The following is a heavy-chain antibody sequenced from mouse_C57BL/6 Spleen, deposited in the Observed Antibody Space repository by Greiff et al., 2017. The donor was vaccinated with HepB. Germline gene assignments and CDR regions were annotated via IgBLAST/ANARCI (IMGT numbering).Heavy chain of an antibody. CDR2: IYPGDGDT. V-gene: IGHV1-80*01. CDR1: GYAFSSYW. CDR3: AGWLLDYYAMDY. D-gene: IGHD2-3*01. Sequence: VQLQQSGAELVKPGASVKISCKASGYAFSSYWMNWVKQRPGKGLEWIGQIYPGDGDTNYNGKFKGKATLTADKSSSTAYMQLSSLTSEDSAVYFCAGWLLDYYAMDYWGQGTSVTVSS. J-gene: IGHJ4*01.